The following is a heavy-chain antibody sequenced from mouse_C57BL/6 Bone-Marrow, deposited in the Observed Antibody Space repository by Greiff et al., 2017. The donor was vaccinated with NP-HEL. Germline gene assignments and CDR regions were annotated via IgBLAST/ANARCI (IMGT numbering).Heavy chain of an antibody. D-gene: IGHD2-5*01. V-gene: IGHV1-7*01. CDR1: GYTFTSYW. Sequence: QVHVKQSGAELAKPGASVKLSCKASGYTFTSYWMHWVKQRPGQGLEWIGYINPSSGYTKYNQKFKDKATLTADKSSSTAYMQLSSLTYEDSTVDYCARHSSDYNNYRNYFDYWGQGTTLTVSS. CDR3: ARHSSDYNNYRNYFDY. CDR2: INPSSGYT. J-gene: IGHJ2*01.